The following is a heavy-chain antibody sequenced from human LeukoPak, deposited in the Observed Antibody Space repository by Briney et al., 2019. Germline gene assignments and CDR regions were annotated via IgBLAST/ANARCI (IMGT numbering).Heavy chain of an antibody. D-gene: IGHD4-17*01. CDR1: GYTFTSYY. V-gene: IGHV1-46*01. Sequence: GASVKVSCKASGYTFTSYYMHWVRQAPGQGLEWMGIINPSGGSTSYAQKFQGRVTMTRDMSTSTVYMELSSLRSEDTAVYYCARAYRRAPTTVTTGSVYFDYWGQGTLVTVSS. CDR2: INPSGGST. J-gene: IGHJ4*02. CDR3: ARAYRRAPTTVTTGSVYFDY.